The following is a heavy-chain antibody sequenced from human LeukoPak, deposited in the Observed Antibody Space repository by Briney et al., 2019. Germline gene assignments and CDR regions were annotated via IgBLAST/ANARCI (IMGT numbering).Heavy chain of an antibody. Sequence: ASVTVSFKASGYTFTDHYMHWVRQAPGQGLEWMGWLNPNSGGTNYAQEFQGRVTMTRDTSISTAYMELSRLRSDDTAMYYCARDSRIATPSLGYWGQGTLVTVSS. CDR1: GYTFTDHY. V-gene: IGHV1-2*02. CDR2: LNPNSGGT. CDR3: ARDSRIATPSLGY. J-gene: IGHJ4*02. D-gene: IGHD6-13*01.